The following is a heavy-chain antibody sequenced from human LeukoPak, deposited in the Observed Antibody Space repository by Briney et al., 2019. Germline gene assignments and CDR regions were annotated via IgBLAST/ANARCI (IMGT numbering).Heavy chain of an antibody. CDR1: GYSISSGYY. J-gene: IGHJ5*02. Sequence: SETLSLTCTVSGYSISSGYYWGWIRQPPGKGLEWIGNIYHSGRTYYNPSLKSRVTISVDTSKNQFSLKLNSMTAADTAVYYCARERNWFDPWGQGTLVTVSS. V-gene: IGHV4-38-2*02. CDR3: ARERNWFDP. CDR2: IYHSGRT.